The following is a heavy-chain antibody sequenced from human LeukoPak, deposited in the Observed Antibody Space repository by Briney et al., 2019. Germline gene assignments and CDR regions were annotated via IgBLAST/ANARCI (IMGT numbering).Heavy chain of an antibody. J-gene: IGHJ2*01. CDR2: IYYSGST. D-gene: IGHD3-3*01. V-gene: IGHV4-59*01. Sequence: SETLSLTCTVSGGSISSYYWSRIRQPPGKGLEWIGYIYYSGSTNYNPSLKSRVTISVDTSKNQFSLKLSSVTAADTAVYYCAGRNYDFWSGYYTIPNWYFDLWGRGTLVTVSS. CDR1: GGSISSYY. CDR3: AGRNYDFWSGYYTIPNWYFDL.